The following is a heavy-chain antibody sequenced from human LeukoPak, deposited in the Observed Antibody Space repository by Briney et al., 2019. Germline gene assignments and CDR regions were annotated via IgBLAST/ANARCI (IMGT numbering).Heavy chain of an antibody. CDR2: INPNSGGT. J-gene: IGHJ4*02. CDR3: ARSGGGNYFGFFDY. Sequence: ASVKVSCKASGYTFIDYYIYWVRQAPGQGLEWMVWINPNSGGTNYAQKFQGRVTITSDTSISTAHMELSRLKSDDTAVYYCARSGGGNYFGFFDYWGQGTLVTVSS. D-gene: IGHD1-26*01. V-gene: IGHV1-2*02. CDR1: GYTFIDYY.